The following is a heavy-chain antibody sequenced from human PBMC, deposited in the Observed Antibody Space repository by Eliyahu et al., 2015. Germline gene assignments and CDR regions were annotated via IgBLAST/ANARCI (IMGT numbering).Heavy chain of an antibody. J-gene: IGHJ4*02. CDR3: ARSSSGGSSNFDY. V-gene: IGHV1-3*01. D-gene: IGHD2-15*01. Sequence: QVQLVQSGAEVKKPGASVKVSCKASGYTXTSYAMHWVRQAPGQRLEWMGWINAGNGNTKYSQKFQGRVTITRDTSASTAYMELSSLRSEDTAVYYCARSSSGGSSNFDYWGQGTLVTVSS. CDR1: GYTXTSYA. CDR2: INAGNGNT.